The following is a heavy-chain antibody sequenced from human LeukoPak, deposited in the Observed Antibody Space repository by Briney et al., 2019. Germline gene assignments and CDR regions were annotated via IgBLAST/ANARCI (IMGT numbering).Heavy chain of an antibody. Sequence: GGSLRLSCAASGFTFSNYWMHWVRQAPGKGLVWVSRLNSDGSSTNYADSVKGRFTISRDNSKSTLSLQMNSLRAEDTAIYYCATYRQVLLPFESWGQGTLVTVSS. CDR2: LNSDGSST. CDR3: ATYRQVLLPFES. J-gene: IGHJ4*02. CDR1: GFTFSNYW. V-gene: IGHV3-74*01. D-gene: IGHD2-8*02.